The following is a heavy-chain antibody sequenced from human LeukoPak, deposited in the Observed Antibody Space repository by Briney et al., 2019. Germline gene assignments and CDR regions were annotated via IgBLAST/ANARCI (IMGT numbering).Heavy chain of an antibody. CDR2: INHSGST. CDR3: ARVLLWFGEPYYFDY. J-gene: IGHJ4*02. V-gene: IGHV4-34*01. D-gene: IGHD3-10*01. CDR1: GGSFSGYY. Sequence: SETLSLTCAVYGGSFSGYYWSWIRQPPGKGLEWIGEINHSGSTSYNPSLKSRVTISVDTSKNQFSLKLSSVTAADTAVYYCARVLLWFGEPYYFDYWGQGTLVTVSS.